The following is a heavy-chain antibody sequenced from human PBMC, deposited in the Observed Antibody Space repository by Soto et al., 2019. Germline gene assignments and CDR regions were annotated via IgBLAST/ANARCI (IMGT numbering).Heavy chain of an antibody. D-gene: IGHD4-4*01. V-gene: IGHV4-59*01. CDR1: GGSISSYY. CDR2: IYYSGST. CDR3: ARMGRLQYFDY. Sequence: SETLSLTCTVSGGSISSYYWSWIRQPPGKGLEWIGYIYYSGSTNYNPSLKSRVTISVDTSKNQFSLKLSSVTAADTAVYYCARMGRLQYFDYWGQGTLVTVSS. J-gene: IGHJ4*02.